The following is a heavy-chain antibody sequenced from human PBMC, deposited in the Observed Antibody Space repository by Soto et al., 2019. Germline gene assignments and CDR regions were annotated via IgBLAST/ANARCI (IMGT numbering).Heavy chain of an antibody. Sequence: QVQLVESGGGVVQPGRSLRLSCAASGFTFTGFAMYWVRQAPGKGLEWVAVTSFDGSNEYYADFVEGRFTISRDNSKNTLYLQMNSLRPEDTAVYYGARVTGFYGSGEIDYWGQGTLVTVSS. V-gene: IGHV3-30-3*01. CDR2: TSFDGSNE. D-gene: IGHD3-10*01. CDR3: ARVTGFYGSGEIDY. CDR1: GFTFTGFA. J-gene: IGHJ4*02.